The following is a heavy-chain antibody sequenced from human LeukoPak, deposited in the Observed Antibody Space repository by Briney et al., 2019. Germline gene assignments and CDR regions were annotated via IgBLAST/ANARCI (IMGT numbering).Heavy chain of an antibody. D-gene: IGHD6-13*01. J-gene: IGHJ6*02. CDR3: AKSHSSPPYYYYGMDV. CDR2: VSYDGIDK. Sequence: GRSLRHSCAASGFTFSSYGIHWVRQAPGKGLEWVAVVSYDGIDKYYADSVKGRFTVSRDNSKNTLYLQMNSLRAEDTAVYYCAKSHSSPPYYYYGMDVWGQGTTVTVSS. V-gene: IGHV3-30*18. CDR1: GFTFSSYG.